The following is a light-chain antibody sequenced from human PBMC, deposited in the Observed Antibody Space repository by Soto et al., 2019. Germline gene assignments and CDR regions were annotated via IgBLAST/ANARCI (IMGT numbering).Light chain of an antibody. CDR3: SLYTSSSTRV. V-gene: IGLV2-14*01. Sequence: QSVLTQPASVSGSPEQSITISCTGASSDVGGYKYVSWYQQHPGKAPKLMIDDVSDPPSGVSNRFSGSTSGHTASLTICGLQAEDAADYYRSLYTSSSTRVFGTGTKLTVL. CDR2: DVS. J-gene: IGLJ1*01. CDR1: SSDVGGYKY.